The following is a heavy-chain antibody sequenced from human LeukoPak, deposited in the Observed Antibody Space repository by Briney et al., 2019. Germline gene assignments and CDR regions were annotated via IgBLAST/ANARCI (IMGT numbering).Heavy chain of an antibody. D-gene: IGHD4-17*01. CDR1: GFTFSSHT. Sequence: GGSLRLSCAASGFTFSSHTMSWVRRAPGKGLEWVSGLSKNGATTYYADYVKGRLTISRDNSRNTMYLQMNGLRGEDTAVYYCIVCGDSNHWGQGTLVTVSS. J-gene: IGHJ5*02. CDR2: LSKNGATT. CDR3: IVCGDSNH. V-gene: IGHV3-23*01.